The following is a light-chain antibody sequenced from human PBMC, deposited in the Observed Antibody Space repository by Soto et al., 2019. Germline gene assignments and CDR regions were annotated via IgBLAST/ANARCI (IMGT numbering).Light chain of an antibody. V-gene: IGKV1-5*01. CDR2: DAS. J-gene: IGKJ1*01. CDR3: QHYNSYSEA. CDR1: QTISNW. Sequence: DIQMTQSPSTLSASVGDRVTISCRASQTISNWLAWYQQRPGKAPKLLIYDASSLESGVPSRFSGSGSGTEFTLTISSLQPDDFATYYCQHYNSYSEAFGQGTKVDI.